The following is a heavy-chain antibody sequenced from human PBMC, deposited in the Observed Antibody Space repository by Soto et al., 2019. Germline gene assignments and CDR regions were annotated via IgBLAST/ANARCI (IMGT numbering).Heavy chain of an antibody. CDR2: IYHSGSA. D-gene: IGHD5-18*01. J-gene: IGHJ4*02. CDR3: ARGGGYSFGSRFDY. CDR1: GDSISSYY. V-gene: IGHV4-59*01. Sequence: PSETLSLTCTVSGDSISSYYWSWIRQPPGKGLEWIGYIYHSGSAMYNPSLKSRVSMSIDTSNSQFSLKLSSVTAADTAVYFCARGGGYSFGSRFDYWGRGTLVTVSP.